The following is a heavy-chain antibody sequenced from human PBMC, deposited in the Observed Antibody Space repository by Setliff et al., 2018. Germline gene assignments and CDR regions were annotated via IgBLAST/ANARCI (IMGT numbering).Heavy chain of an antibody. Sequence: GGSLRLSCAASGFTFSTYAMSWVRQAPVKGLDWVATLSDDGSNEFYADSVKGRFTTSRDNSKNTLSLQMSSLRAEDTAKYYCAKDPNGDYIGAFDSWGRGTLVTVSS. CDR2: LSDDGSNE. D-gene: IGHD4-17*01. V-gene: IGHV3-30*18. CDR1: GFTFSTYA. CDR3: AKDPNGDYIGAFDS. J-gene: IGHJ5*01.